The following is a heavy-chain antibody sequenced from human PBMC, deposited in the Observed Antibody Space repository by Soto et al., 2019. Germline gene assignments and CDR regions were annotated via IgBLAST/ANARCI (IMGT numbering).Heavy chain of an antibody. V-gene: IGHV4-31*03. CDR2: IYYSGST. CDR3: ARGWVGYYGFLEWLYAYYYYGMDV. CDR1: GGSISSGGYY. Sequence: QVQLQESGPGLVKPSQTLSLTCTVSGGSISSGGYYWSWIRQHPGKGLEWIGYIYYSGSTYYNPSLKSRVTISVDTSKNQFSLKLSSVTAADTAVYYCARGWVGYYGFLEWLYAYYYYGMDVWGQGTTVTVSS. J-gene: IGHJ6*02. D-gene: IGHD3-3*01.